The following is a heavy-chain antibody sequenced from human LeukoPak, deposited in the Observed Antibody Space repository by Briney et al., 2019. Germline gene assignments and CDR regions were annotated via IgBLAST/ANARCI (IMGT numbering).Heavy chain of an antibody. CDR3: VRDSGSYVDY. CDR1: GGSISSSSYY. V-gene: IGHV4-39*01. D-gene: IGHD3-10*01. J-gene: IGHJ4*02. CDR2: IYYSGST. Sequence: SETLSLTCTVSGGSISSSSYYWGWIRQPPGKGLEWIGSIYYSGSTYYNPSLKSRVAISVDTSKNQFSLKLRSVTAADTAVYYCVRDSGSYVDYWGQGTLVTVSS.